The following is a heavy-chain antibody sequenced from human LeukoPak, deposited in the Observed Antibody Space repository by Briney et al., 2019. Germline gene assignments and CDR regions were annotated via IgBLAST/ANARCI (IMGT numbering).Heavy chain of an antibody. CDR3: ARLGGHYPYYLDC. J-gene: IGHJ4*02. V-gene: IGHV4-39*01. CDR2: IYYSGST. CDR1: GGSISSSSYY. D-gene: IGHD3-3*01. Sequence: SETLSLTCSVSGGSISSSSYYWGWMRQPPGKGLEWIGSIYYSGSTYYNPSLKSRGTISVDTSKNQFSLKLSSVTAADTAVYYCARLGGHYPYYLDCWGQGTLVTVSS.